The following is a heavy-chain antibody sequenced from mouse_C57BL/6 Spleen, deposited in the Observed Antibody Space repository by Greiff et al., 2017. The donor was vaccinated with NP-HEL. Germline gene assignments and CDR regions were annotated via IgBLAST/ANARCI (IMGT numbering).Heavy chain of an antibody. V-gene: IGHV1-64*01. J-gene: IGHJ4*01. CDR3: AREGGYDGYYAMDY. D-gene: IGHD2-2*01. CDR1: GYTFTSYW. CDR2: IHPNSGST. Sequence: QVQLKQPGAELVKPGASVKLSCKASGYTFTSYWMHWVKQRPGQGLEWIGMIHPNSGSTNYNEKFKSKATLTVDKSSSTAYMQLSSLTSEDSAVYYCAREGGYDGYYAMDYWGQGTSVTVSS.